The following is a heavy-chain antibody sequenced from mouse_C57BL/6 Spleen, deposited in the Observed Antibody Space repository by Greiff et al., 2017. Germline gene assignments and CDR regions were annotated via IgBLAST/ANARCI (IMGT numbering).Heavy chain of an antibody. CDR2: IDPNSGGT. D-gene: IGHD1-1*01. CDR1: GYTFTSYW. V-gene: IGHV1-72*01. Sequence: QVQLQQPGAELVKPGASVKLSCKASGYTFTSYWMHWVKQRPGRGLEWIGRIDPNSGGTKYNEKFKSKATLTVDKPSSTAYMQLSSLTSDDSAVYYCASCHDYYGSSFWYFDVWGTGTTVTVSS. J-gene: IGHJ1*03. CDR3: ASCHDYYGSSFWYFDV.